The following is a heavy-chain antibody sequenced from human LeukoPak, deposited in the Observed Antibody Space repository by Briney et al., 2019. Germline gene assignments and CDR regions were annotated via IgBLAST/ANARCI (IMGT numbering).Heavy chain of an antibody. CDR3: ARAVLTPYSGGWHVQGTHFDY. CDR1: GGSISSAGYY. D-gene: IGHD3-16*01. V-gene: IGHV4-61*10. J-gene: IGHJ4*02. Sequence: SETLSLTCTVSGGSISSAGYYWSWIRQPAGKGLEWIGSIYYTGNTFYNPSLKSRVTISVHTSNNQFSLTMTSVTAADTAVYYCARAVLTPYSGGWHVQGTHFDYWSQGTQVTVSS. CDR2: IYYTGNT.